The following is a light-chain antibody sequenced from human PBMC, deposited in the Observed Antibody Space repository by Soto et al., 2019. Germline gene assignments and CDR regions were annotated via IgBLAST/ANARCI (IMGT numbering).Light chain of an antibody. CDR2: GAS. V-gene: IGKV3-20*01. J-gene: IGKJ5*01. CDR1: QSVSRNY. Sequence: EIVLTQSPGTLSLSPGERATLSCRASQSVSRNYIAWYQHRPGQAPRLLIYGASSRATGIPDRFSGIGSGAVFTLTIAALEPEDFAVYYCQQYDTSPPITFGQGTRLEIK. CDR3: QQYDTSPPIT.